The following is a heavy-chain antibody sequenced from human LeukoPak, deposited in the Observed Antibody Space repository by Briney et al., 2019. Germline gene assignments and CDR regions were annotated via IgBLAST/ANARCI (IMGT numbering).Heavy chain of an antibody. Sequence: SETLSLTCTVSGGSISSGDYYWSWIRQPPGKGLEWIGYIYYSGSTYYNPSLKSRVTISVDTSKNQFPLKLSSVTAADTAVYYCARDTIVVVPAARGGGWYYYMDVWGKGTTVTVSS. D-gene: IGHD2-2*01. J-gene: IGHJ6*03. CDR3: ARDTIVVVPAARGGGWYYYMDV. CDR1: GGSISSGDYY. CDR2: IYYSGST. V-gene: IGHV4-30-4*08.